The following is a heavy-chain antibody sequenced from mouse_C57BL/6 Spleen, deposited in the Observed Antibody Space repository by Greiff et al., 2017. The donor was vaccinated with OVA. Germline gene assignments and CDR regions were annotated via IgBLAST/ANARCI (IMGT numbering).Heavy chain of an antibody. J-gene: IGHJ3*01. V-gene: IGHV1-15*01. Sequence: QVQLKESGAELVRPGASVTLSCKASGYTFTDYEMHWVKQTPVHGLEWIGAIDPETGGTAYNQKFKGKAILTADKSSSTAYMELRSLTSEDSAVYYCTRGGNGAWFAYWGQGTLVTVSA. CDR2: IDPETGGT. CDR3: TRGGNGAWFAY. CDR1: GYTFTDYE. D-gene: IGHD2-1*01.